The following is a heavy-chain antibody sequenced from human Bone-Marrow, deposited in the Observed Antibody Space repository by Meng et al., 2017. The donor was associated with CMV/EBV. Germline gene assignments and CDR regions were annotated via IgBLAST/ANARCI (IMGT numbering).Heavy chain of an antibody. CDR3: ARLLNYDILTGYYPNWFDP. V-gene: IGHV1-46*01. D-gene: IGHD3-9*01. CDR2: INPSGGST. Sequence: ASVKVSCKASGYTFTSYYMHWVRQAPGQGLEWMGIINPSGGSTSYAQKFQGRVTMTRDTSTSTVYMELSRLRSDDTAVYYCARLLNYDILTGYYPNWFDPWGQGTRVTVSS. J-gene: IGHJ5*02. CDR1: GYTFTSYY.